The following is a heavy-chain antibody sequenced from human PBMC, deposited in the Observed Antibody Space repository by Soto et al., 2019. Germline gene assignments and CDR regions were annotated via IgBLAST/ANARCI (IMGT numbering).Heavy chain of an antibody. D-gene: IGHD6-19*01. CDR2: ISYDGSNK. V-gene: IGHV3-30-3*01. CDR1: GFTFSSYA. Sequence: LRLSCAASGFTFSSYAMHWVRQAPGKGLEWVAVISYDGSNKYYADSVKGRFTISRDNSKNTLYLQMNSLRAEDTAVYYCARDLRLAVAGDYHYYYGMDVRGQGTTVTVSS. CDR3: ARDLRLAVAGDYHYYYGMDV. J-gene: IGHJ6*02.